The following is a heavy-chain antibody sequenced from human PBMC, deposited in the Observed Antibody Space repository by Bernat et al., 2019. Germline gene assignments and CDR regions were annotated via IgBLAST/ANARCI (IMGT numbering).Heavy chain of an antibody. CDR2: ISSSGSTI. CDR1: GFTFSSYE. J-gene: IGHJ6*02. V-gene: IGHV3-48*03. D-gene: IGHD6-13*01. Sequence: AASGFTFSSYEMNWVRQAPGKGLEWVSYISSSGSTIYYADSVKGRFTISRDNAKNSLYLQMNSLRAEDTAVYYCALGRRDSSSWSELGYDYGMDVWGQGT. CDR3: ALGRRDSSSWSELGYDYGMDV.